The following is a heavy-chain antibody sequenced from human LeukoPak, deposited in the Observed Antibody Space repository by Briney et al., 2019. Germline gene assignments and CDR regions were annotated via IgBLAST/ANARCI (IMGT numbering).Heavy chain of an antibody. CDR2: ISGSGGST. Sequence: GGSLRLSCAASGFTFSSYAMSWVRQAPGKGLEWVSAISGSGGSTYYAGSVKGRFTISRDNSKNTLYLQVNSLRAEDTAVYYCAKDLSGYGSSWSYFDYWGQGTLVTVSS. D-gene: IGHD6-13*01. CDR3: AKDLSGYGSSWSYFDY. J-gene: IGHJ4*02. V-gene: IGHV3-23*01. CDR1: GFTFSSYA.